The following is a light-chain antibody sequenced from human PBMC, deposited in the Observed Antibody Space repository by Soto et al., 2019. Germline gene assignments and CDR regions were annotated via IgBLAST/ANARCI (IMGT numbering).Light chain of an antibody. CDR3: QQYNNWPLYT. V-gene: IGKV3D-15*01. Sequence: EVVMTQSPATLSVSPGERATLSCRASQSVSSNLAWYQQNPGQAPRLLIFGASTRATGIPARFSGSGSGIEFPLTISNLQSEDFAVYYCQQYNNWPLYTFGQGTKLEIK. CDR2: GAS. J-gene: IGKJ2*01. CDR1: QSVSSN.